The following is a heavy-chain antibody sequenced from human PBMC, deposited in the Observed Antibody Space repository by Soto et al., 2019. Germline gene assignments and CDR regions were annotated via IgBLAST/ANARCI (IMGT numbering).Heavy chain of an antibody. CDR1: GYIFVNYG. J-gene: IGHJ6*04. CDR2: INPYSGNT. CDR3: ARVDNCVTPTPQDV. V-gene: IGHV1-18*01. D-gene: IGHD5-12*01. Sequence: QVQLVQSGDEVRKPGSSVKVSCKASGYIFVNYGIAWVRQAPGQGLEWMGWINPYSGNTHYASKVQGRLTMTTDTSTTTAYMDLGSLTSDATAVYYCARVDNCVTPTPQDVWGEGTTVTVSS.